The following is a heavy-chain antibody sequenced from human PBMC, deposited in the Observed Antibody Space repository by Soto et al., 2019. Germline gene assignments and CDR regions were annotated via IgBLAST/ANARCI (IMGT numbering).Heavy chain of an antibody. CDR3: ARPRFRGMDV. CDR2: IKEDGSEK. CDR1: GFRISNYF. J-gene: IGHJ6*02. D-gene: IGHD3-10*01. V-gene: IGHV3-7*03. Sequence: GRSLRVSCVGAGFRISNYFMSWVRQAPGKGLEWVANIKEDGSEKYYVESVKGRFTISRDNAKNSLYLQVNRLRDEDTAVYYCARPRFRGMDVWGQGTTVTVSS.